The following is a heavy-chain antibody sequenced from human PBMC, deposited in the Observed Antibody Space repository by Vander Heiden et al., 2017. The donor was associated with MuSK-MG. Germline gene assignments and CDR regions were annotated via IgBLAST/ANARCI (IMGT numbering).Heavy chain of an antibody. CDR3: SRGGSAYTYDF. D-gene: IGHD2-2*02. Sequence: EVQLVESGGGLVQPGGSLRLSCAASAFTFRRFWMNWGRQGPGKGLEWVANIKQDGSAKFEGDSVKGRFTISRDNSQNSLYLKMKSLSAEDTAVYYCSRGGSAYTYDFWGQVTLVNVSS. CDR1: AFTFRRFW. J-gene: IGHJ4*02. V-gene: IGHV3-7*03. CDR2: IKQDGSAK.